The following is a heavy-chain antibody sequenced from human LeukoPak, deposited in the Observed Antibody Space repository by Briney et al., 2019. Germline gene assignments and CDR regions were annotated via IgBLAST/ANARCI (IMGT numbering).Heavy chain of an antibody. CDR3: VKDYYDFWSGYSRALYYFDY. J-gene: IGHJ4*02. Sequence: PGGSLRLSCAASGFTFSSYGMHWVRQAPGKGLEWVAVIWYDGSNKYYADSVKGRFTISRDNSKNTLYLQMNSLRAEDTAVYYCVKDYYDFWSGYSRALYYFDYWGQGTLVTVSS. D-gene: IGHD3-3*01. V-gene: IGHV3-33*06. CDR2: IWYDGSNK. CDR1: GFTFSSYG.